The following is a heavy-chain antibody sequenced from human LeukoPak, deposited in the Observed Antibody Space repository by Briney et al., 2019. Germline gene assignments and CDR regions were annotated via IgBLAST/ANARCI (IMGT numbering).Heavy chain of an antibody. Sequence: GGSLRLSCAASGFTFSRYEMNWVRQAPGKGLEWVSYINSRGRTIYYADSVKGRFTISRDNAKNSLYLQMNSLRAEDTAVYYCARDFYDTVYDAFDIWGQGTMVTVSS. D-gene: IGHD5/OR15-5a*01. J-gene: IGHJ3*02. CDR1: GFTFSRYE. CDR3: ARDFYDTVYDAFDI. V-gene: IGHV3-48*03. CDR2: INSRGRTI.